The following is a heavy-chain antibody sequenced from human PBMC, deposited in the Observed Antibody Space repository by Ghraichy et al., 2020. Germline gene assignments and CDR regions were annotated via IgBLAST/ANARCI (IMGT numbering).Heavy chain of an antibody. J-gene: IGHJ4*02. V-gene: IGHV3-7*03. D-gene: IGHD6-19*01. CDR1: GFTFSSLW. CDR3: GAGSFIFHY. CDR2: IKQDGSEK. Sequence: GGSLRLSCAASGFTFSSLWMTWVRQAPGKGLEWVAIIKQDGSEKYYVDSVKGRFTISRDNAENSLYLQMNSLRADDTAMYYCGAGSFIFHYWGRGTLVTVSS.